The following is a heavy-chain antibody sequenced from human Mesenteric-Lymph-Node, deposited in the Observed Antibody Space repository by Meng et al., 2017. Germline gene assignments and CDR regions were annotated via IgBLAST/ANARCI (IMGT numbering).Heavy chain of an antibody. Sequence: GESLKISCASSGFTFHDYAMHWVLQAPGTGLEWVSLISWDCYSTHYADSVNGQFTISRDNRKHSLYLQMNSLRTEDTALYYCAKANIGSSGYYYFDYWGQGTLVTVSS. D-gene: IGHD6-19*01. CDR2: ISWDCYST. V-gene: IGHV3-43D*03. CDR3: AKANIGSSGYYYFDY. J-gene: IGHJ4*02. CDR1: GFTFHDYA.